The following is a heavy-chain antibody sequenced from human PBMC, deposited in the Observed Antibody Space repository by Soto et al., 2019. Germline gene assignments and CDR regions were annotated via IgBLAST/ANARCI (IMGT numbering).Heavy chain of an antibody. V-gene: IGHV1-3*01. CDR2: INAGYGNT. CDR1: GYTFSSYA. Sequence: ASVKVSCKASGYTFSSYAMHWVRQAPGQRLEWMGWINAGYGNTKSSQKFQDRVTISRDTSASTAYMELTSLRSEDTAVYYCARDTGDGTFDFWGQGTLLTASS. D-gene: IGHD7-27*01. CDR3: ARDTGDGTFDF. J-gene: IGHJ4*02.